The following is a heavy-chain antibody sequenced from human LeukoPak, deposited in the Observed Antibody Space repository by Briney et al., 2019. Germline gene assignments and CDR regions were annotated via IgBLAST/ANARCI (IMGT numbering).Heavy chain of an antibody. V-gene: IGHV1-2*06. J-gene: IGHJ4*02. CDR1: GYTFTSYY. CDR2: INPNSGGT. CDR3: ARSDSLRGWYHY. D-gene: IGHD6-19*01. Sequence: ASVKVSCKASGYTFTSYYMHWVRQAPGQGLEWMGRINPNSGGTNYARKFQGRVTMTRDTSISTAYMELSRLRSDDTAVYYCARSDSLRGWYHYWGQGTLVTVSS.